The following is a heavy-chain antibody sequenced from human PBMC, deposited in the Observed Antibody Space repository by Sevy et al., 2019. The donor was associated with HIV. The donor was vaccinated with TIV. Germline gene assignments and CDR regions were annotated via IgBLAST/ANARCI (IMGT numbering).Heavy chain of an antibody. CDR1: GFTFSSYG. V-gene: IGHV3-30*18. D-gene: IGHD6-19*01. J-gene: IGHJ4*02. Sequence: GGSLRLSCAASGFTFSSYGVHWVRQAPGKGLEWVAVISYDGSNKYYADSVKGRFTISRDNSKNTLYLQMNSLRAEDTAVYYCAKGRAQWLVNILGFDYWGQGTLVTVSS. CDR2: ISYDGSNK. CDR3: AKGRAQWLVNILGFDY.